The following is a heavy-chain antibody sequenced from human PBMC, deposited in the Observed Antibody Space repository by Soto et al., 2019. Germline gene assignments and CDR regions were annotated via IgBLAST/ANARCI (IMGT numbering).Heavy chain of an antibody. CDR1: GGSLSSGDYY. CDR2: IYYSGST. J-gene: IGHJ5*02. Sequence: LALTCTVSGGSLSSGDYYWSWIRQPPGKGLEWIGYIYYSGSTYYNPSLKSRVTISVDTSKNQFSLKLSSVTAADTAVYYCARVGPYSGSSVWFVPWGQGTLVTVSS. CDR3: ARVGPYSGSSVWFVP. V-gene: IGHV4-30-4*01. D-gene: IGHD6-6*01.